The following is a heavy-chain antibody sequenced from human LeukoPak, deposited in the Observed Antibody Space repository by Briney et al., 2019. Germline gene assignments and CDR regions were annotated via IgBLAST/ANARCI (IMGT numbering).Heavy chain of an antibody. Sequence: ASVKVSCKASGGTFSSYAISWVRQAPGQGLELMGRIIPILGIANYAQKFQGRVTITADKSTSTAYMELSSLRSEDTAVYYCAREENSSGWYGPTDYWGQGTLVTVSS. CDR2: IIPILGIA. V-gene: IGHV1-69*04. CDR1: GGTFSSYA. CDR3: AREENSSGWYGPTDY. D-gene: IGHD6-19*01. J-gene: IGHJ4*02.